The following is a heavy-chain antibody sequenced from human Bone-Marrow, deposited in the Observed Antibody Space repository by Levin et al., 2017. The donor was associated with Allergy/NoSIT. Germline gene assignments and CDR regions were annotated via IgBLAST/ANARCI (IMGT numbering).Heavy chain of an antibody. V-gene: IGHV3-15*01. Sequence: GGSLRLSCAASGFTFSNAWMSWVRQAPGKGLEWVGRIKSKTDGGTTDYAAPVKGRFTISRDDSKNTLYLQMNSLKTEDTAVYYCTTGLDSGSYILFDYWGQGTLVTVSS. CDR1: GFTFSNAW. CDR3: TTGLDSGSYILFDY. D-gene: IGHD1-26*01. J-gene: IGHJ4*02. CDR2: IKSKTDGGTT.